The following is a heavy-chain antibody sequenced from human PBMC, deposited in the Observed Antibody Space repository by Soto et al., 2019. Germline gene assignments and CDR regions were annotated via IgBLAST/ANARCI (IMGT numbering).Heavy chain of an antibody. CDR3: ARDPQTGIAAADVYYYYYGMDV. CDR2: ISAYNGNT. V-gene: IGHV1-18*01. D-gene: IGHD6-13*01. CDR1: GYTFTSYG. J-gene: IGHJ6*02. Sequence: QVQLVQSGAEVKKPGASVKVSCKASGYTFTSYGISWVRQAPGQGLEWMGWISAYNGNTNYAQKLQGRVTMTTDTSTSTAYMELRSLRSDDTAVYYCARDPQTGIAAADVYYYYYGMDVWGQGTTVTVSS.